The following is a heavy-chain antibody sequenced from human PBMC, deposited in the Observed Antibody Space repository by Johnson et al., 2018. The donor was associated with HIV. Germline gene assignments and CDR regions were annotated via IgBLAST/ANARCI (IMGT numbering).Heavy chain of an antibody. CDR2: INSDGSST. V-gene: IGHV3-74*02. CDR3: ARAPSRLRYFDWSEDAFDI. J-gene: IGHJ3*02. CDR1: GFTFSSYW. D-gene: IGHD3-9*01. Sequence: VQLVESGGGLVQPGGSLRLSCAASGFTFSSYWMHWVRQAPGKGLVWVSRINSDGSSTSYADSVKGRFTISRDNAKNTLYLQMNSLRAEDTAEYYCARAPSRLRYFDWSEDAFDIWGQGTMVTVSS.